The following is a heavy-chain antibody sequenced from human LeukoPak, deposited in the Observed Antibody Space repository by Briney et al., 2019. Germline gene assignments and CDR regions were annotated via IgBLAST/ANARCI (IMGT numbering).Heavy chain of an antibody. CDR3: ASNILRYFDWSRY. CDR1: GYSFTTYW. D-gene: IGHD3-9*01. Sequence: GESLKISCKGSGYSFTTYWIGWLRQMPGKGLECMGIIYPGDSDTRYSPSFQGQVTISADKSISTAYLQWSSLKASDTAMYYCASNILRYFDWSRYWGQGTLVTVSS. J-gene: IGHJ4*02. V-gene: IGHV5-51*01. CDR2: IYPGDSDT.